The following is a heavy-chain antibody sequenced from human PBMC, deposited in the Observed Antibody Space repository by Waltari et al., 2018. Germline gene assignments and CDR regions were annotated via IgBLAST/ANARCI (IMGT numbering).Heavy chain of an antibody. CDR2: ISSSSGYI. V-gene: IGHV3-21*01. J-gene: IGHJ5*02. D-gene: IGHD2-15*01. CDR3: ARDPCSGGSCPLS. CDR1: GFTFSSYS. Sequence: EVQLVESGGGLVKPGGSLRLSCAASGFTFSSYSMNWVRQAPGKVLWWVSSISSSSGYIYYADSVKVLFTISRDNAKNSLYLQMNSLRAEDTAVYYCARDPCSGGSCPLSWGQGTLVTVSS.